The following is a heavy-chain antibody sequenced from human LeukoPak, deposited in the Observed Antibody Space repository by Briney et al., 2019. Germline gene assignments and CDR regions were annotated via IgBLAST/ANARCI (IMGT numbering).Heavy chain of an antibody. CDR2: ISYDGSNK. CDR3: AREARKGDDYGGFFDY. CDR1: GFRFSSYA. V-gene: IGHV3-30*04. J-gene: IGHJ4*02. Sequence: GGSLRLSCAASGFRFSSYAMHWVRQVPGKGLEWVTVISYDGSNKYSADSVKGRFTISRDNSKNTLYMQMNSLRAEDTAVYYCAREARKGDDYGGFFDYWGQGTLVTVSS. D-gene: IGHD4-23*01.